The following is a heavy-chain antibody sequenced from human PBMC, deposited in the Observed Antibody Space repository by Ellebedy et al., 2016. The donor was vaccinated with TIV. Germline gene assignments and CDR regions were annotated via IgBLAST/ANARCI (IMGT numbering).Heavy chain of an antibody. CDR3: ANVGGSGSYYNGF. V-gene: IGHV3-23*01. CDR2: VVGSGERT. Sequence: GGSLRLSCGASGFTFSSHAMSWVRQAPGKGLEWVSAVVGSGERTFYADSVKGRFTISRDNSKNMLYLQMSSLKVEDTAVYYCANVGGSGSYYNGFWGQGTLVTVSS. D-gene: IGHD3-10*01. J-gene: IGHJ4*02. CDR1: GFTFSSHA.